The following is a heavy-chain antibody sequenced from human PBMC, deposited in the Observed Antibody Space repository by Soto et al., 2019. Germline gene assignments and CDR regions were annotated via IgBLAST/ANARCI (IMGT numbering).Heavy chain of an antibody. V-gene: IGHV4-59*08. J-gene: IGHJ4*02. Sequence: PSETLSLTCTVSGGSISSYYWSWIRQPPGKGLEWIGYIYYSGSTNYNPSLKSRVTISVDTSKNQFSLKLSSVTAADTAVYYCARHYYDFWSGHRAVYFDYWGQGTLVTVSS. D-gene: IGHD3-3*01. CDR3: ARHYYDFWSGHRAVYFDY. CDR2: IYYSGST. CDR1: GGSISSYY.